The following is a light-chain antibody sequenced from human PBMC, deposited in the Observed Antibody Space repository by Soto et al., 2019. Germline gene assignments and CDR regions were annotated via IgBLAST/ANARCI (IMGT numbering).Light chain of an antibody. CDR2: AAS. Sequence: DIQMTQSPSSLSASLGDRVTITCRASQGIGVYLAWFQQKPGNVPRLLIYAASTLQSGVPSRFRGSGSGTDFTLTISSLEPEDVATYYCQKYNSAPLTFGGGTKVEIK. CDR1: QGIGVY. V-gene: IGKV1-27*01. CDR3: QKYNSAPLT. J-gene: IGKJ4*01.